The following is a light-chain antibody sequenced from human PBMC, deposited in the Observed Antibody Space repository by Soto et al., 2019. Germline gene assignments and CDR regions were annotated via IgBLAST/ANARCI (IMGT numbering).Light chain of an antibody. Sequence: QSALTQPASVSGSPGQSITISCTGTSSDVGGYNYVSWYQQHPGKAPKLMIYEVSNRPSGVSNRFSGSKSGNTASLTISGIQAEDEADYYCSSYTTSSTIVVFGGGTKLTVL. V-gene: IGLV2-14*01. CDR3: SSYTTSSTIVV. CDR2: EVS. CDR1: SSDVGGYNY. J-gene: IGLJ2*01.